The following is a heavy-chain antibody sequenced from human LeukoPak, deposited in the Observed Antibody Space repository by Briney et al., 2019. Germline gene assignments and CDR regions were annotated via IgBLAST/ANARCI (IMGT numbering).Heavy chain of an antibody. V-gene: IGHV3-21*01. CDR2: ISSSSSYI. CDR3: ARVRAMDAFDI. J-gene: IGHJ3*02. CDR1: GFTFSSYS. D-gene: IGHD5-18*01. Sequence: GRSLRLSCAASGFTFSSYSMNWVRQAPGKGLEWVSSISSSSSYIYYADSVKGRFTISRDNAKNSLYLQMNSLRAEDTAVYYCARVRAMDAFDIWGQGTMVTVSS.